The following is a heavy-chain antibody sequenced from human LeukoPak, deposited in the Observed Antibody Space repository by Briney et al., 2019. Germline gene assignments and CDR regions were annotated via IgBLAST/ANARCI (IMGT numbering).Heavy chain of an antibody. CDR3: AKEEVGAFDI. CDR1: GFSVSVNY. V-gene: IGHV3-66*01. CDR2: LFASGYS. J-gene: IGHJ3*02. Sequence: PGGSLRLSCAASGFSVSVNYMSWVRQAPGKGLEWVSTLFASGYSTYADSVKGRFTISRDNSKNTLDLQMNSLRAEDTAVYYCAKEEVGAFDIWGQGTMVTVSS.